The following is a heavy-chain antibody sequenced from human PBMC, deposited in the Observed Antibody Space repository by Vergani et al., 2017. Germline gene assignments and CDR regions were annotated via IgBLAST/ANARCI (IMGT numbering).Heavy chain of an antibody. D-gene: IGHD1-1*01. CDR1: SHTFQTYG. V-gene: IGHV1-18*01. J-gene: IGHJ3*01. CDR3: GRVAHSNSEVTPTAFDV. CDR2: IRLYTGHT. Sequence: QVQLVQSGAELKKPGASVSVSCKGSSHTFQTYGISWVRQAPGKGLEWMAWIRLYTGHTIYAQKFQDRVTMTADTSTNTADMELRSLRADDTAVYFCGRVAHSNSEVTPTAFDVWGQGTMVTVSS.